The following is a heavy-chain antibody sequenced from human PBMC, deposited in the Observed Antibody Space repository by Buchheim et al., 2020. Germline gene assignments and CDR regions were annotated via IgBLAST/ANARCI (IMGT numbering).Heavy chain of an antibody. CDR3: ARARVSGGYSSGWYVGESDY. Sequence: QLQLQESGSGLVKPSQTLSLTCAVSGGSISSGGYSWSWIRQPPGKGLEWIGYIYHSGSTYYNPSLKSRVTISVDRSKNQFSLKQSSVTAADTAVYYCARARVSGGYSSGWYVGESDYWGQGTL. CDR2: IYHSGST. D-gene: IGHD6-19*01. J-gene: IGHJ4*02. CDR1: GGSISSGGYS. V-gene: IGHV4-30-2*01.